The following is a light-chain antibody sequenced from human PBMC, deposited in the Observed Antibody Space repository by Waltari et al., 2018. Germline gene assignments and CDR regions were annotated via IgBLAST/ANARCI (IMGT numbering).Light chain of an antibody. V-gene: IGKV3-20*01. CDR3: QNNERLPGT. CDR2: GAS. Sequence: RLLAWYEQKTLQAARRLICGASRRATGSPDRLSGRGYGKDFSLTISRQESEDFAVYYCQNNERLPGTFGQGTKVEI. J-gene: IGKJ1*01. CDR1: RL.